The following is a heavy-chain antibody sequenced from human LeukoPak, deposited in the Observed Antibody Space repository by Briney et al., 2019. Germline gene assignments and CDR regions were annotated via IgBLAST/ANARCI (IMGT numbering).Heavy chain of an antibody. CDR3: ARDGHITMIVVAAPLDY. CDR2: ISASGGST. V-gene: IGHV3-23*01. Sequence: GGSLRLSCAASGFTFSSYGMSWVRQAPGKGLGWVSAISASGGSTYYAYSVKGRFTISRDNAKNSLYLHMNSLRAEDTALYYCARDGHITMIVVAAPLDYWGQGTLVTVSS. J-gene: IGHJ4*02. CDR1: GFTFSSYG. D-gene: IGHD3-22*01.